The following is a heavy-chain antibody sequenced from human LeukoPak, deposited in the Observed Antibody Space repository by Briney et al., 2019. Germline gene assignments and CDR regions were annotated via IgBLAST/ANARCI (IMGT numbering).Heavy chain of an antibody. CDR3: ARAARPGFGAFDI. CDR1: GGSISSSSYY. CDR2: IYYSGST. D-gene: IGHD6-6*01. J-gene: IGHJ3*02. Sequence: SETLSLTCTVSGGSISSSSYYWGWIRQPPGKGLEWIGSIYYSGSTYYNPSLKSRVTISVDTSKNQFSLKLSSVTAADTAVYYCARAARPGFGAFDIWGQGTMVTVSS. V-gene: IGHV4-39*07.